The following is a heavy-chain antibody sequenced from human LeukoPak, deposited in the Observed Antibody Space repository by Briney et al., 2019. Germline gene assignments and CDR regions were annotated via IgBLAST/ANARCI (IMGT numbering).Heavy chain of an antibody. CDR2: VDPESGAA. D-gene: IGHD2-2*01. CDR3: ARGPTMPEPDTSPGLLDF. CDR1: GYSLTELS. V-gene: IGHV1-24*01. J-gene: IGHJ4*02. Sequence: ASVKVSCKVPGYSLTELSTHWVRQAPGKGLEWMGGVDPESGAAMYAQKLQGRVTMTEDTSTDTAYMELNSLTSDDTAVYYCARGPTMPEPDTSPGLLDFWGQGTLVTVPS.